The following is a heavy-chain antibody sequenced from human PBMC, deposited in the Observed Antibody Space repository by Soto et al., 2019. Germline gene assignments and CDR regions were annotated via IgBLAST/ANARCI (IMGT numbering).Heavy chain of an antibody. CDR2: IIPIFGTA. Sequence: QVQLVQSGAEVKKPGSSVKVSCKASGGTFSSYAISWVRQAHGQGLEWMGGIIPIFGTANYAQKFQGRVTITADESTSTAYMELSSLRSEDTAVYYCARSGLYYYDSSDWFDPWGQGTLVTVSS. CDR3: ARSGLYYYDSSDWFDP. D-gene: IGHD3-22*01. V-gene: IGHV1-69*12. CDR1: GGTFSSYA. J-gene: IGHJ5*02.